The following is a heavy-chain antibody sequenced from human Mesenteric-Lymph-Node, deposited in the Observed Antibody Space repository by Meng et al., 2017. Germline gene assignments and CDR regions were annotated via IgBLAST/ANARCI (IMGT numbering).Heavy chain of an antibody. J-gene: IGHJ4*02. CDR1: GFTFSDYA. CDR3: LRGRWLPLPGDC. CDR2: ISNDESKK. V-gene: IGHV3-30*04. D-gene: IGHD5-24*01. Sequence: GGSLRLSCAASGFTFSDYAIHWVRQAPGKGLEWVALISNDESKKYYMDSVKGRFTISRDNSKNTVYLQINSLRPEDTAVYYCLRGRWLPLPGDCWGQGTLVTVSS.